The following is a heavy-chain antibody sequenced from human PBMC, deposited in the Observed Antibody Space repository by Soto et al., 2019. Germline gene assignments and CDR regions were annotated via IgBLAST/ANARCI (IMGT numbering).Heavy chain of an antibody. CDR2: ISAYNGNT. V-gene: IGHV1-18*01. D-gene: IGHD6-19*01. Sequence: VASVKVSCKASGYTFTSYGISWVRQAPGQGLEWMGWISAYNGNTNYAQKLQGRVTMTTDTSTSTAYMELRSLRSDDTAVYYCARARAGSGWYNWFAPWGQGTLVTVSS. CDR1: GYTFTSYG. CDR3: ARARAGSGWYNWFAP. J-gene: IGHJ5*02.